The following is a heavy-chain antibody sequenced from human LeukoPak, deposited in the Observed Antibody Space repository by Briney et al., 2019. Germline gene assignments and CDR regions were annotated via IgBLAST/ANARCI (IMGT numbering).Heavy chain of an antibody. CDR1: GFTFSSYA. CDR3: AREFLTYYDFWSGCFDY. CDR2: ISYDGSNK. D-gene: IGHD3-3*01. J-gene: IGHJ4*02. V-gene: IGHV3-30-3*01. Sequence: GGSLRLSCAASGFTFSSYAMHWVRQAPGKGLEWVAVISYDGSNKYYADSVKGRFTISRDNSKNTLYLQMNSLRAEDTAVYHCAREFLTYYDFWSGCFDYWGQGTLVTVSS.